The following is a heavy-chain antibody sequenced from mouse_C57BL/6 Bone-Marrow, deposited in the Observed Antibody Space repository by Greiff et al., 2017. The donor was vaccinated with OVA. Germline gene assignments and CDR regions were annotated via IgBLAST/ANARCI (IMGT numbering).Heavy chain of an antibody. J-gene: IGHJ3*01. CDR1: GFTFSDYG. Sequence: DVMLVESGGGLVKPGGSLKLSCAASGFTFSDYGMHWVRQAPEKGLEWVAYISSGSSTIYYADTVKGRFTIARDNAKNTLFLQMTRLRSEDTAMYYCARAGFAYWGQGTLVTVSA. CDR3: ARAGFAY. V-gene: IGHV5-17*01. CDR2: ISSGSSTI.